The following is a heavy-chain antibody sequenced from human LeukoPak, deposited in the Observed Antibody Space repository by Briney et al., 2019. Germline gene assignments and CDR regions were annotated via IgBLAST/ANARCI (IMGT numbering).Heavy chain of an antibody. V-gene: IGHV1-18*01. CDR3: ARVCYASSGYYCFDY. CDR1: GYTFTSYG. Sequence: ASVKVSCKASGYTFTSYGISWVRQAPGQGLEWMGWISAYNGNTNYAQKLQGRVTMTTDTSTSTAYMELRSLRSDDTAVYYCARVCYASSGYYCFDYWGQGILVTVSS. J-gene: IGHJ4*02. CDR2: ISAYNGNT. D-gene: IGHD3-22*01.